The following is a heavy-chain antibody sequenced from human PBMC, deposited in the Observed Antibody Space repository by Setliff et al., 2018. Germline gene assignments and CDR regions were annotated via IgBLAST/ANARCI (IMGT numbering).Heavy chain of an antibody. J-gene: IGHJ4*02. V-gene: IGHV1-18*01. Sequence: GASVKVSCKASGYTFTSYGISWVRQAPGQGLEWMGWISAYNGNTNYAQKLQGRVTMTTDTSTSTAYMELRSLRSDDTAIYYCARGGGAGGAAGTGGDYWGQGTPVTVSS. CDR3: ARGGGAGGAAGTGGDY. CDR2: ISAYNGNT. CDR1: GYTFTSYG. D-gene: IGHD6-13*01.